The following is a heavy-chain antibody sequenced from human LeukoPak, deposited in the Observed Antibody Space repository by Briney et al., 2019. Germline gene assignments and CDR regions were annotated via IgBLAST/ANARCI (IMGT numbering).Heavy chain of an antibody. CDR1: GFTFSDYA. Sequence: GGSLRLSCAASGFTFSDYAMHWVRQAPGKGLEWVALIAYDGSTKSYADSVKGRFTISRDNSKNTLYLQMNSLRAKDTAVYYCAREIDTDYDILTGYYNGPGAFDIWGQGTMVTVSS. CDR2: IAYDGSTK. CDR3: AREIDTDYDILTGYYNGPGAFDI. V-gene: IGHV3-30*04. D-gene: IGHD3-9*01. J-gene: IGHJ3*02.